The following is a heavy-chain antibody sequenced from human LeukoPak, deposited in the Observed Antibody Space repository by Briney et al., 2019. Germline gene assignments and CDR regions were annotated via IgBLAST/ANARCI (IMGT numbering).Heavy chain of an antibody. V-gene: IGHV4-59*08. CDR2: IYYSGST. CDR3: ARLSEIYNWNYVAWFDP. D-gene: IGHD1-7*01. Sequence: PSETLSLTCTVSGGSISSYYWSWIRQPPGKGLEWIGYIYYSGSTNYNPSLKSRVTISVDTSKNQFSVKLSSVTAAGTAVYYCARLSEIYNWNYVAWFDPWGQGTLVTVSS. CDR1: GGSISSYY. J-gene: IGHJ5*02.